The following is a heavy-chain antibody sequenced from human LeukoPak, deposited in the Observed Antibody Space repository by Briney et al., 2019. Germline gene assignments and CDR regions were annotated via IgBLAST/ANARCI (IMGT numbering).Heavy chain of an antibody. Sequence: ASVKVSCKVSGYTLTELSMHWVRQAPGKGLEWMGGFDPEDGETIYAQKFQGRVIMTEDTSTDTAYMELSSLRSEDTAVYYCATLITMVRGVSPGSWFDPWGQGTLVTVSS. CDR1: GYTLTELS. CDR2: FDPEDGET. V-gene: IGHV1-24*01. J-gene: IGHJ5*02. CDR3: ATLITMVRGVSPGSWFDP. D-gene: IGHD3-10*01.